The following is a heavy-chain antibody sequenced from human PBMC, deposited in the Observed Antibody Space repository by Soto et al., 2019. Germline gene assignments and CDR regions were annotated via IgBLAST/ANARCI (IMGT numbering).Heavy chain of an antibody. D-gene: IGHD3-22*01. CDR3: AKSTYYYDSSGYPFDY. J-gene: IGHJ4*02. CDR2: ISGSGGST. V-gene: IGHV3-23*01. Sequence: GGSLRLSCAASGFTFSSYAMSWVRQAPGKGLEWVSAISGSGGSTYYADSVKGRFTISRDNSKNTLYLQMNSLRAEDTAAYYCAKSTYYYDSSGYPFDYWGQGTLVTVS. CDR1: GFTFSSYA.